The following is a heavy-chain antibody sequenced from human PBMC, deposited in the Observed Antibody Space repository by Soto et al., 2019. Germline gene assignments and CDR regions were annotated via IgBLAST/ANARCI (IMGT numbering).Heavy chain of an antibody. CDR1: GGSFSGYY. CDR3: ARGAIFGVRYYYEGMDV. CDR2: INHSGST. Sequence: SETLSLTCAVYGGSFSGYYWSWIRQPPGKGLEWIGEINHSGSTNYNSSLKRRVISSVDTSKNQFSLKLSSVTAADRAVYYWARGAIFGVRYYYEGMDVWGQGTTVTVSS. J-gene: IGHJ6*02. D-gene: IGHD3-3*01. V-gene: IGHV4-34*01.